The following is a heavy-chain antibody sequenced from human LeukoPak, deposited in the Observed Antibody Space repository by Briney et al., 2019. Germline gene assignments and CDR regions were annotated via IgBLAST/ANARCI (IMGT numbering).Heavy chain of an antibody. CDR1: GFSFSYYA. CDR2: LSGSGVST. Sequence: GGSLRLSCAASGFSFSYYAMNWVRQAPGEGLEWVSGLSGSGVSTHYADSVKGRFTISRDSSKNTLYLQLNDLRAEDTAVYYCAKHYSGSSTASFDSWGQGTLVTVSS. D-gene: IGHD1-26*01. V-gene: IGHV3-23*01. J-gene: IGHJ4*02. CDR3: AKHYSGSSTASFDS.